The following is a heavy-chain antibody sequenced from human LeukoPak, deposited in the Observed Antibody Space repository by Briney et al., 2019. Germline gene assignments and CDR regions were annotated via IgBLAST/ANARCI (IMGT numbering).Heavy chain of an antibody. CDR1: GDSLSSGGYS. D-gene: IGHD3-10*01. CDR2: IRYSGST. CDR3: ARALFVTMDWFDP. V-gene: IGHV4-30-4*07. Sequence: PSETLSLTCEVSGDSLSSGGYSWSWSRQPPGKGLVWIGYIRYSGSTYYNPSLKSRLTMSVEASKTQFSLRLSSVTAADTAVYYCARALFVTMDWFDPWGQGTLVTVSS. J-gene: IGHJ5*02.